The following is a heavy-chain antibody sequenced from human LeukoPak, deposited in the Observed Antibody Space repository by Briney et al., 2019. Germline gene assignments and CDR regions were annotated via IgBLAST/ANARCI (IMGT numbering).Heavy chain of an antibody. J-gene: IGHJ3*02. Sequence: GGSLKLSCAASGFTLDDYEMRWLRPAQGKELEGVSGINWIGGCTGYADSVKGRFTISRDNAKNYLYLQMNSLRAEDTALYYCAREGVGYYGSSGPGDAFDIWGQGTMVTVSS. CDR2: INWIGGCT. D-gene: IGHD3-22*01. CDR3: AREGVGYYGSSGPGDAFDI. CDR1: GFTLDDYE. V-gene: IGHV3-20*04.